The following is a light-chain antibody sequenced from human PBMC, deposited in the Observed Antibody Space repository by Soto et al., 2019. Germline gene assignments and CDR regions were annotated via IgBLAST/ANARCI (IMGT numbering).Light chain of an antibody. J-gene: IGKJ4*01. Sequence: EIVLTQSPATLSLSPGDRATLSCRASQSVSSYLDWYQQKPGQAPRLLIYDASNRATGIPARFSGSGSGTDFTLTISSLEPDDFAVYYCQQSNDWPSTFGGGTKVQIK. CDR3: QQSNDWPST. CDR2: DAS. V-gene: IGKV3-11*01. CDR1: QSVSSY.